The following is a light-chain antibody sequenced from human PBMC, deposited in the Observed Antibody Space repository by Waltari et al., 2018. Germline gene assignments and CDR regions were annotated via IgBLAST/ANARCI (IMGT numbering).Light chain of an antibody. CDR3: QQSYSTPRT. Sequence: DIHMTQSPSSLSASVGDRVTITCRASQSIISYLNWYQQKPGKAPKLLIYAASSLQSGVPSRFSGSGSGTDFTLTISSLQPEDFATYYCQQSYSTPRTFGQGTKLEIK. CDR2: AAS. J-gene: IGKJ2*01. V-gene: IGKV1-39*01. CDR1: QSIISY.